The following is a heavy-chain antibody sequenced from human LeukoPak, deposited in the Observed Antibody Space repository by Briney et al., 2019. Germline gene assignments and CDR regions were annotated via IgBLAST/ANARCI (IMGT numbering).Heavy chain of an antibody. Sequence: GGSLRLACEASGFTFRTHSMNWVRQAPGKGLEWVSAITKSSTYVYYADSVKGRFTISRDNANNSLFLQMNNLGVDDTGVYYCARGSGVHVWGQGTLVLVSS. CDR3: ARGSGVHV. D-gene: IGHD3-10*01. CDR1: GFTFRTHS. V-gene: IGHV3-21*04. CDR2: ITKSSTYV. J-gene: IGHJ4*02.